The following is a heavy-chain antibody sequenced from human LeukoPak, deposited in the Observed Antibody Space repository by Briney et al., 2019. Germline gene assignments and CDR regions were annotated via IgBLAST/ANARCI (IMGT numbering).Heavy chain of an antibody. CDR1: GYSFTSYW. D-gene: IGHD2-2*01. CDR2: IYPGDSDT. V-gene: IGHV5-51*01. J-gene: IGHJ4*02. Sequence: GESLKISRTGFGYSFTSYWIGWGRQRPGKGLEWMGIIYPGDSDTRYSPSVQGQITISADKSLSTAYLQWSSLKASDTAMYYCARRGYCSSTSCPLDYWGQGTLVTVP. CDR3: ARRGYCSSTSCPLDY.